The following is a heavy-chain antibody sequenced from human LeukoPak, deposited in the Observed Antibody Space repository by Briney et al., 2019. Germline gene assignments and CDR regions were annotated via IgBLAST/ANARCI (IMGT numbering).Heavy chain of an antibody. J-gene: IGHJ6*02. CDR1: DGSISYYY. CDR2: IYVGGST. V-gene: IGHV4-4*07. CDR3: ARWHMNSQDV. Sequence: PSETLSLTCTVSDGSISYYYWSWIRQPAGKGLEWIGRIYVGGSTNYSPSLKSRVSMSLDKSKDQLSLKLISVSAADTAVYYCARWHMNSQDVWGRGTAVTVS. D-gene: IGHD4-23*01.